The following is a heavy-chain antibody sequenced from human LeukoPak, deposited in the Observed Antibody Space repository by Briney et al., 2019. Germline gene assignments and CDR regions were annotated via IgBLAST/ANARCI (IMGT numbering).Heavy chain of an antibody. CDR3: ARNRLYGSGSADFDH. CDR1: GGSVSSGSYY. CDR2: IYNSGST. J-gene: IGHJ4*02. V-gene: IGHV4-61*01. Sequence: SETLSLTCTVSGGSVSSGSYYWSWIRQPPGKGLEWIGYIYNSGSTNYNPSLKSRVTISVDTSKNQFSLKLNSVTAADTAVYYCARNRLYGSGSADFDHWGQGTLVTVSS. D-gene: IGHD3-10*01.